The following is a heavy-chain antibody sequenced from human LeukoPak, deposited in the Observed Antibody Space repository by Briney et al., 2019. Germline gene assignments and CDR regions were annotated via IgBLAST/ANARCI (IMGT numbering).Heavy chain of an antibody. CDR3: ARDSTNYYGSGSYSY. V-gene: IGHV4-59*12. D-gene: IGHD3-10*01. J-gene: IGHJ4*02. CDR2: IYYSGST. CDR1: GGSISSYY. Sequence: SETLSLTCTVSGGSISSYYWSWIRQPPGKGLEWIGYIYYSGSTNYNPSLKSRVTISVDTSKNQFSLKLSSVTAADTAVYYCARDSTNYYGSGSYSYWGQGTLVTVSS.